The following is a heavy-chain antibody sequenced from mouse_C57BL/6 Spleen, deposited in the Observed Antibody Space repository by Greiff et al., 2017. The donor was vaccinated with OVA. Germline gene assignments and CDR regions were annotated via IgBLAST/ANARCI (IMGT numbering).Heavy chain of an antibody. V-gene: IGHV1-39*01. J-gene: IGHJ3*01. CDR1: GYSFTDYN. D-gene: IGHD2-5*01. CDR2: INPNYGTT. CDR3: ARAGYSNPPPFAY. Sequence: VQLKESGPELVKPGASVKISCKASGYSFTDYNMNWVKQSNGKSLEWIGVINPNYGTTSYNQKFKGKATLTVDQSSSTAYMQLNSLTSEDSAVYYCARAGYSNPPPFAYWGQGTLVTVSA.